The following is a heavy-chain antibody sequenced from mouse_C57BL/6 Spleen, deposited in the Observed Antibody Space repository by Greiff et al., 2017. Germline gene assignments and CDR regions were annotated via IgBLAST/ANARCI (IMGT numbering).Heavy chain of an antibody. J-gene: IGHJ3*01. Sequence: EVHLVESGGGLVKPGGSLKLSCAASGFTFSDYGMHWVRQAPETGRGGVAYFGSGSSTIYYADTGKGRFTISRDNAKNTLFLQMTSLRSEDTAMYYCARHYGSSYGGFAYWGQGTLVTVSA. CDR3: ARHYGSSYGGFAY. CDR2: FGSGSSTI. V-gene: IGHV5-17*01. D-gene: IGHD1-1*01. CDR1: GFTFSDYG.